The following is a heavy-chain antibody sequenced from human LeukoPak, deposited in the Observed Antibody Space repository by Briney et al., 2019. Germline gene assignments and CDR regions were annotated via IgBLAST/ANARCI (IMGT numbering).Heavy chain of an antibody. Sequence: SVTLCFKCSAGTFTIYAISLVRQGPGQGLEWMGLIIPIFGIANYAQKFQGRVTITADKSTSTAYMELSSLRSEDTAVYYCASTVEMATAYYFDSWGQGTLVTVSS. D-gene: IGHD5-24*01. V-gene: IGHV1-69*10. CDR1: AGTFTIYA. CDR2: IIPIFGIA. CDR3: ASTVEMATAYYFDS. J-gene: IGHJ4*02.